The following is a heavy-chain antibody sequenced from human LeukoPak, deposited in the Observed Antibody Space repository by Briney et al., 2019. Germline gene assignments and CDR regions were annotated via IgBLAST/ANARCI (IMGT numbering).Heavy chain of an antibody. Sequence: GGSLRLSCAASGFTFSSYSRKWVRQAPGKGLEWVSSISSSSSYIYYADSVKGRFTISRDYAKNSLYLQMNSLRAEDTAVYYCARDYILTGYHDYWGQGTLVTVSS. J-gene: IGHJ4*02. CDR3: ARDYILTGYHDY. V-gene: IGHV3-21*01. CDR1: GFTFSSYS. CDR2: ISSSSSYI. D-gene: IGHD3-9*01.